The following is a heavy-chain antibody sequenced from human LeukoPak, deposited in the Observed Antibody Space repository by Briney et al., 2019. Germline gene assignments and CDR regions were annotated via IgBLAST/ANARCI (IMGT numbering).Heavy chain of an antibody. D-gene: IGHD2-2*01. CDR1: GRTFSSYG. J-gene: IGHJ6*03. CDR3: AKLDVPAAISYSDYYYYYYMDV. V-gene: IGHV3-30*02. CDR2: IRYDGSNK. Sequence: GGSLRLSCAASGRTFSSYGMHWVRQAPGKGLEWVAFIRYDGSNKYYADSVKGRFTISRDNSKNTLYLQMNSLRAEDTAVYYCAKLDVPAAISYSDYYYYYYMDVWGKGTTVTISS.